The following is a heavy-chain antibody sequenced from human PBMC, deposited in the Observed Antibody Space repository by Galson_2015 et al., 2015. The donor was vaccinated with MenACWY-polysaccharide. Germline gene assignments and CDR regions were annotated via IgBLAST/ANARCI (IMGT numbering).Heavy chain of an antibody. CDR1: GFTVTDAR. D-gene: IGHD2-15*01. CDR2: ISWNSDII. CDR3: AKGYSYSKSPVDH. J-gene: IGHJ5*02. Sequence: SLRLSCAASGFTVTDARMNWVRHAPGKGLEWVSGISWNSDIIGYADSVKGRFTISRDSAKNSLYLQMNSLRPEDTALYYCAKGYSYSKSPVDHWGQGTLVTVSS. V-gene: IGHV3-9*01.